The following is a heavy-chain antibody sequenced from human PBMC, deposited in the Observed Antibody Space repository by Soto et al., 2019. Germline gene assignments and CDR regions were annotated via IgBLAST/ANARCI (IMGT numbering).Heavy chain of an antibody. CDR1: GGSFSGYY. D-gene: IGHD2-2*01. V-gene: IGHV4-34*01. J-gene: IGHJ5*02. CDR3: ARGPGYCSSTSCYRSWFDP. CDR2: INHSGST. Sequence: SETLSLTCAVYGGSFSGYYWSWIRQPPGKGLEWIGEINHSGSTNYNPSIKSRVTISVDTSKNQFSLKLSSVTAADTAVYYCARGPGYCSSTSCYRSWFDPWGQGTLVTVSS.